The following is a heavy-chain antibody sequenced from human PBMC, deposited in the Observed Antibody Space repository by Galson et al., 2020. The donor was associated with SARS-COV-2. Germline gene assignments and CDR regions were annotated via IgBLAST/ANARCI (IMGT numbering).Heavy chain of an antibody. Sequence: NSGGSLRLSCAASGFTFSSYSMNWVRQAPGKGLEWVSSISSSSSYIYYADSVKGRFTISRDNAKNSLYLQMNSLRAEDTAVYYWARDKAVAGIAWGGLNCYYYGMSVWAKGTTVAVSA. D-gene: IGHD6-19*01. CDR1: GFTFSSYS. V-gene: IGHV3-21*01. CDR2: ISSSSSYI. J-gene: IGHJ6*04. CDR3: ARDKAVAGIAWGGLNCYYYGMSV.